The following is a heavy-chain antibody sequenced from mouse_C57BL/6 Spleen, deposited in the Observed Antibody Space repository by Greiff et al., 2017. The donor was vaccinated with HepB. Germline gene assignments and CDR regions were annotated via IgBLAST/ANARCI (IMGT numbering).Heavy chain of an antibody. D-gene: IGHD1-1*01. CDR3: ASPLDGLYALDY. Sequence: QVQLKQPGAELVKPGASVKLSCKASGYTFTSYWMHWVKQRPGQGLEWIGMIHPNSGSTNYNEKFKSKATLTVDKSSSTAYMQLSSLTSEDSAVYYCASPLDGLYALDYWGQGTSVTVSS. CDR2: IHPNSGST. CDR1: GYTFTSYW. J-gene: IGHJ4*01. V-gene: IGHV1-64*01.